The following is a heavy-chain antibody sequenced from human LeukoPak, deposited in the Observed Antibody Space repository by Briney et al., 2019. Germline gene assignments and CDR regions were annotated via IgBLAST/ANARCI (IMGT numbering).Heavy chain of an antibody. CDR2: IYYSGST. CDR1: GGSISSGGYY. CDR3: ARGYRGHYYDSSGSIDY. J-gene: IGHJ4*02. Sequence: SETLSLTCTVSGGSISSGGYYWSWIRQHPGKGLEWIGYIYYSGSTYYNPSLRSRVTISVDTSKNQFSLKLSSVTAADTAVYYCARGYRGHYYDSSGSIDYWGQGTLVTVSS. V-gene: IGHV4-31*03. D-gene: IGHD3-22*01.